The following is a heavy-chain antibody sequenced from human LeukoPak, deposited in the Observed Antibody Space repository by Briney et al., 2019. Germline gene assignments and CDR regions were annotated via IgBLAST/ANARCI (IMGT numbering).Heavy chain of an antibody. Sequence: SVKVSCKASGGTFSSYAISWVRQAPGQGLEWMGGIIPIFGTANYAQKFQGRVTITADESTSTAYMELSSLRSEDTAVYYCARTTSPDGSSQFDYWGQGTLVTVSS. CDR2: IIPIFGTA. V-gene: IGHV1-69*13. CDR3: ARTTSPDGSSQFDY. CDR1: GGTFSSYA. J-gene: IGHJ4*02. D-gene: IGHD6-13*01.